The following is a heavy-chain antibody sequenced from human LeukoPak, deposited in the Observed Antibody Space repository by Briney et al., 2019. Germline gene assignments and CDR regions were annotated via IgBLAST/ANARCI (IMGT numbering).Heavy chain of an antibody. J-gene: IGHJ6*02. CDR1: GFTFSSYG. D-gene: IGHD4-17*01. Sequence: GRSLRLSCAASGFTFSSYGMHWVRQAPGKGLEWVAVISYDGSNKYYADSVKGRFTISRDNSKNTLYLQMNSLRAEDTAVYYCATTTTVTTRGYYYGMDVWGQGTTVTVSS. CDR2: ISYDGSNK. V-gene: IGHV3-30*03. CDR3: ATTTTVTTRGYYYGMDV.